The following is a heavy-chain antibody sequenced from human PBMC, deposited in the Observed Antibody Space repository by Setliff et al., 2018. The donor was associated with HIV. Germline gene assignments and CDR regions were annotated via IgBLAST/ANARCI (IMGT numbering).Heavy chain of an antibody. CDR1: GFTFSSNY. CDR3: AAGHYGA. D-gene: IGHD4-17*01. V-gene: IGHV3-53*01. CDR2: MYKDGST. J-gene: IGHJ4*02. Sequence: TGGSLRLSCAASGFTFSSNYMRWIRQAPGKGLECVSVMYKDGSTFYADSVKGRFTTSRDNSNNVLFLQMNSLRAEDTALYYCAAGHYGAWGQGILVTVSS.